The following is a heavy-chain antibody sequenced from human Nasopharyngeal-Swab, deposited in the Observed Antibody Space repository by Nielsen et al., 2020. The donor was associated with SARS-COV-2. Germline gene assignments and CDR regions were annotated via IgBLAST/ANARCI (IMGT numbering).Heavy chain of an antibody. Sequence: GGSLRLSCVASGFSFTNYGMHWVRQAPGKALEWVAVISYEGSKKFYVASVEGRFTVSRDFSKNTLFLQMNSLRPEDTAVYYCAKATQIFWFGQFRNDAFDVWGQGTLVTVSS. D-gene: IGHD3-10*01. V-gene: IGHV3-30*18. CDR3: AKATQIFWFGQFRNDAFDV. J-gene: IGHJ3*01. CDR2: ISYEGSKK. CDR1: GFSFTNYG.